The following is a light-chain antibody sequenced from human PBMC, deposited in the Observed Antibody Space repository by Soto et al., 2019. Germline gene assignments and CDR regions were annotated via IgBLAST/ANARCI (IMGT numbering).Light chain of an antibody. CDR1: QSVSSN. CDR2: GAS. J-gene: IGKJ1*01. CDR3: RQYNNWPRT. V-gene: IGKV3-15*01. Sequence: EIVLTQSPGTLSLTPGERATLSCRASQSVSSNLAWYQQKPGQAPRLLIYGASTRATGIPARFRGSGSGTEFTLTISSLQSEGFAVYYCRQYNNWPRTFGQGTKVDIK.